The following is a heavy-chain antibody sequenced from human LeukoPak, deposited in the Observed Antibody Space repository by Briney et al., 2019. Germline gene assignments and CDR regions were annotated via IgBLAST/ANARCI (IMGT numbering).Heavy chain of an antibody. CDR3: ARDYDILTGMDV. D-gene: IGHD3-9*01. J-gene: IGHJ6*02. CDR2: ISSSSGYI. Sequence: GGSLRLSCAASGFTFSSYSMNWVRQAPGKGLEWVSSISSSSGYIYYADSVKGRFTISRDNAKNSLYLQMNSLRAEDTAVYYCARDYDILTGMDVWGQGTTVTVSS. CDR1: GFTFSSYS. V-gene: IGHV3-21*01.